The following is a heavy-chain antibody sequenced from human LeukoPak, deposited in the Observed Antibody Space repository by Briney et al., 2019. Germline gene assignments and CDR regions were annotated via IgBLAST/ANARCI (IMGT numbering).Heavy chain of an antibody. J-gene: IGHJ3*02. CDR3: ARGRRSGDYDAFDI. CDR1: GGSISSHY. D-gene: IGHD4-17*01. V-gene: IGHV4-59*11. CDR2: IYYSVST. Sequence: TSETLSLTCSVSGGSISSHYWSWIRQPPGKGLEWIGYIYYSVSTNYNPSLKSRVTISVDTSKNQFSLKLSSVTAADTAVYYCARGRRSGDYDAFDIWGQGTMVTVSS.